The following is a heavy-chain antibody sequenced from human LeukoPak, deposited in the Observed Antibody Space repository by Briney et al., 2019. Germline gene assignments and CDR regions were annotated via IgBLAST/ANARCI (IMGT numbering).Heavy chain of an antibody. V-gene: IGHV1-69*13. CDR2: IIPIFGTA. J-gene: IGHJ4*02. D-gene: IGHD6-13*01. Sequence: SVTVSCTASGGTFSSYAISWVRQAPGQGLEWMGGIIPIFGTANYAQKFQGRVTITADESTSTAYMELSSLRSEDTAVYYCARDAPGSSWYLYWGQGTLVTVSS. CDR1: GGTFSSYA. CDR3: ARDAPGSSWYLY.